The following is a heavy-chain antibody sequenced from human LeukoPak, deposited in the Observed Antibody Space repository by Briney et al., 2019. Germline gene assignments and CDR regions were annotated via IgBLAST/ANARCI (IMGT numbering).Heavy chain of an antibody. CDR3: AKDRTVGASYWYFDL. CDR1: GFIFSTYA. Sequence: AGGSLRLSCVASGFIFSTYAMNWVRQAPGKGLEWVSNLCCSDINTYYADSVKGRFTIPRDSSRNTLFLHMNTLRAEDTAIYYCAKDRTVGASYWYFDLWGRGTLVTVSS. CDR2: LCCSDINT. J-gene: IGHJ2*01. V-gene: IGHV3-23*01. D-gene: IGHD1-26*01.